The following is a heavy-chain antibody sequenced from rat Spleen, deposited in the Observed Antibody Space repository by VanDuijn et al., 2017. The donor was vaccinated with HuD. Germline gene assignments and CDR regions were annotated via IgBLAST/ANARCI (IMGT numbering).Heavy chain of an antibody. Sequence: EVQLVESGGDLVQPGRSLKLSCAASGFTFSNYGMAWVRQTPTKGLEWVASFSPGGGNTYYRDSVKGRFTISRHNAKTTQYLQMDGLRSEDTATYYCARPEGYGGYWFTYWGQGTLVTVSS. CDR1: GFTFSNYG. CDR3: ARPEGYGGYWFTY. V-gene: IGHV5S14*01. CDR2: FSPGGGNT. J-gene: IGHJ3*01. D-gene: IGHD1-11*01.